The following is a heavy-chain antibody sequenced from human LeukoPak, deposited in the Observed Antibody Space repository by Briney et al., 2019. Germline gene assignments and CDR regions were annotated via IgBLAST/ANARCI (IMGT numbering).Heavy chain of an antibody. D-gene: IGHD6-19*01. CDR2: ISGSGGNT. CDR1: GFTFSSYA. CDR3: AKDPYNTAVANTNGWFDP. J-gene: IGHJ5*02. Sequence: PGGSLTLSCAASGFTFSSYAMSWVRRAPGKGLEWVSSISGSGGNTYYAQSVKGRFTISRDNSENTLYLQMDTLRADDTALYFCAKDPYNTAVANTNGWFDPWGQGTLVTVSS. V-gene: IGHV3-23*01.